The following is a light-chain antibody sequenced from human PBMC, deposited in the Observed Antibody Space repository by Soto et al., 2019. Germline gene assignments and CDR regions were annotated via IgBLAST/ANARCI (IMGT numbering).Light chain of an antibody. Sequence: IQITQSPSSLSASVVDRVTITCRASQSISSYLNWYQQKPGAPPKLLIYDASTLERGIPSRFSGRGSGTHFILTINNLQPEDFATYYCQQFNSLFGQGTRLEIK. J-gene: IGKJ5*01. CDR1: QSISSY. CDR3: QQFNSL. CDR2: DAS. V-gene: IGKV1-13*02.